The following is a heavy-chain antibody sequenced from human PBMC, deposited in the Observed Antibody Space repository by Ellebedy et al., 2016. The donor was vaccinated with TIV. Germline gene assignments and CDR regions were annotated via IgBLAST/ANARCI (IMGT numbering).Heavy chain of an antibody. Sequence: GGSLRLSCAASGFTFSSYAISWVRQAPGKGLEWVSGVSASGGSTYYADSVKGRFTISRDNSKNTLYLQMNSLRAEDTAVYYCARTPIAAAVPYYFDYWGQGTLVTVSS. CDR2: VSASGGST. V-gene: IGHV3-23*01. J-gene: IGHJ4*02. CDR3: ARTPIAAAVPYYFDY. D-gene: IGHD6-13*01. CDR1: GFTFSSYA.